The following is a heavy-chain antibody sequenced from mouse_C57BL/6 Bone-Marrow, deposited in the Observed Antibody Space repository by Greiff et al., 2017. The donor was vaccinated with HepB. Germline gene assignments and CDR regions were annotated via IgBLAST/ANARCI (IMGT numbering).Heavy chain of an antibody. CDR3: ARDYYGLDY. Sequence: VKLMESGAELVRPGASVKLSCKASGYTFTDYYINWVKQRPGQGLEWIARIYPGSGNTYYNEKFKGKATLTAEKSSSTAYMQLSSLTSEDSAVYFCARDYYGLDYWGQGTTLTVSS. CDR2: IYPGSGNT. J-gene: IGHJ2*01. V-gene: IGHV1-76*01. D-gene: IGHD1-2*01. CDR1: GYTFTDYY.